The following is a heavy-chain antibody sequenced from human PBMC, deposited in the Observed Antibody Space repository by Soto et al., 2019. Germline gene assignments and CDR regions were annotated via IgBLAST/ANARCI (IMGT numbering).Heavy chain of an antibody. CDR2: IFFTGSA. J-gene: IGHJ6*02. CDR3: ARDGHGMDV. V-gene: IGHV4-61*01. CDR1: GGSVSTGSYD. Sequence: ETLSLTCTVSGGSVSTGSYDWSWIRQPPGKGLEWIGKIFFTGSAHYTPSLRNRVTMSVDTSKDQFSLTLTSVTAADTAVYYCARDGHGMDVWGQGTTVTVSS.